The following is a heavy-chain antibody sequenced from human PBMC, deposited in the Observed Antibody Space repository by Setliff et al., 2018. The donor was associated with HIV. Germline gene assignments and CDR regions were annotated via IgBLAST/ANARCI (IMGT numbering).Heavy chain of an antibody. Sequence: SVKVSCKASGGTFTSYVISWVRQAPGQGLEWMGGIIPILGIASYSQEFQGRVTITADKSTSTAYMELSSLRSEDTAVYYCARPQWELGVDYYGMDVWGQGTTVTVSS. V-gene: IGHV1-69*10. D-gene: IGHD1-26*01. CDR1: GGTFTSYV. CDR3: ARPQWELGVDYYGMDV. CDR2: IIPILGIA. J-gene: IGHJ6*02.